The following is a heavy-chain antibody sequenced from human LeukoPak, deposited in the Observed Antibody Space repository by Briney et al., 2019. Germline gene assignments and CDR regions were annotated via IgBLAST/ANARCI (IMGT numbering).Heavy chain of an antibody. CDR3: ARYGSGTYSDDHFQH. V-gene: IGHV4-59*08. CDR1: GGSISSYY. D-gene: IGHD3-10*01. J-gene: IGHJ1*01. CDR2: LFYSGST. Sequence: PSETLSLTCTVSGGSISSYYWSWIRQPPGKGLEWSAYLFYSGSTDYNPSLESRVTISVDTSKNQFSLKLTSVTAADTAVYYCARYGSGTYSDDHFQHWGQGTLVTVSS.